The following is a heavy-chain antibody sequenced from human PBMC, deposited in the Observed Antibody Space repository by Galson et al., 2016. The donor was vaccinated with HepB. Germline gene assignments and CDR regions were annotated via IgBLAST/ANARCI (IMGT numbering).Heavy chain of an antibody. CDR1: GFSVSTQY. J-gene: IGHJ5*02. Sequence: SLRLSCAASGFSVSTQYITWVRQAPGKGLEWVSITHNAGDTYYADAVKGRFTISRDTSNNTVYLQMNSLRDEDTAVYYCASFGTWGQGTLVTVSP. V-gene: IGHV3-53*01. CDR3: ASFGT. CDR2: THNAGDT. D-gene: IGHD3-3*01.